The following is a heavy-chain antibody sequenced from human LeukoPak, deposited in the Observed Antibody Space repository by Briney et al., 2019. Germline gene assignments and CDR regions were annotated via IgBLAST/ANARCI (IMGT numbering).Heavy chain of an antibody. Sequence: PGGSLRLSCAASGFTFSSYAMSWVRQAPGKGLEWVSVISGSGGSTYYADSVKGRFTISRDSSKNTLYLQMNSLRAEDTAIYYCAKDMGYDRSGYYLDYWGQGTLVTVSS. J-gene: IGHJ4*02. CDR2: ISGSGGST. V-gene: IGHV3-23*01. CDR3: AKDMGYDRSGYYLDY. CDR1: GFTFSSYA. D-gene: IGHD3-22*01.